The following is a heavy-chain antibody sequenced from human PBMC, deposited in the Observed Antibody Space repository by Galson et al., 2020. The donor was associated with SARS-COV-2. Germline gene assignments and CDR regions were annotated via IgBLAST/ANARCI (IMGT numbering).Heavy chain of an antibody. Sequence: SQASETLSLTCAVYGGSFSGYYWSWIRQPPGKGLEWIGEINHSGSTNYNPSLKSRVTISVDTSKNQFSLKLSSVTAADTAVYYCARVPHGILGNWFDPWGQGTLVTVSS. CDR2: INHSGST. V-gene: IGHV4-34*01. CDR3: ARVPHGILGNWFDP. D-gene: IGHD3-16*01. J-gene: IGHJ5*02. CDR1: GGSFSGYY.